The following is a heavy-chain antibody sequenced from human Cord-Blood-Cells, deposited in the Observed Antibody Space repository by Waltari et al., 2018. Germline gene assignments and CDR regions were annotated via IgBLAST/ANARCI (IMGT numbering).Heavy chain of an antibody. CDR2: IIPSFGTA. CDR1: GGPFSSYA. J-gene: IGHJ2*01. V-gene: IGHV1-69*01. Sequence: QVQLVQSGAEVKKPGSSVKVSCKASGGPFSSYAISWLRQDPGQGLEWMGGIIPSFGTANYAQEFQGRVTITADESTSTAYMELSSLRSEDTAVYYCARDARYSGSYWYFDLWGRGTLVTVSS. D-gene: IGHD1-26*01. CDR3: ARDARYSGSYWYFDL.